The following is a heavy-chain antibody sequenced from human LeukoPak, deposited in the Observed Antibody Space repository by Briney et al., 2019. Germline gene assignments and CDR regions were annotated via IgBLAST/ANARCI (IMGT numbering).Heavy chain of an antibody. CDR2: IKTDGSDK. CDR1: GFTFSNYW. J-gene: IGHJ4*02. Sequence: PGGSLRLSCAASGFTFSNYWMSWVRQAPGKGLEWLANIKTDGSDKFYVDSVKGRFTISRDNAKNSVYLEMNSLRAEDTAVYYCARESLEYSGSYYWGQGTLVTVSS. D-gene: IGHD1-26*01. V-gene: IGHV3-7*01. CDR3: ARESLEYSGSYY.